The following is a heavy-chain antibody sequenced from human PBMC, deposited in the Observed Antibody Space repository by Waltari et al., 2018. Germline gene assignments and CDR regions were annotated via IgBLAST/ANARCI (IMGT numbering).Heavy chain of an antibody. V-gene: IGHV6-1*01. CDR2: TYSGSKYYN. D-gene: IGHD3-10*01. J-gene: IGHJ3*02. Sequence: QVQLQQSGPGLLKPSQTLSLTCVISGDSVSGNTVGWHWIRQSPSRGLEWLGRTYSGSKYYNDDAVSVKGRITINPDTSKNQFSLQLNSVTPEDTAVYYCARGRGHAFDIWGRGTMVTVSS. CDR1: GDSVSGNTVG. CDR3: ARGRGHAFDI.